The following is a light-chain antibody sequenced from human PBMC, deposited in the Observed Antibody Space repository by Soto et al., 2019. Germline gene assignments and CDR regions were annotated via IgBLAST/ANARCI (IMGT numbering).Light chain of an antibody. CDR3: QQYHGYSWT. CDR2: GAS. Sequence: DIVMTQSPATLSVAPGERVTFSCRASQGVSRKLAWYQHKPGQAPRLLISGASTGATGIPARFSGSGSGTEFTLTISGLQPDDFATYYCQQYHGYSWTFGHGTKVDI. CDR1: QGVSRK. V-gene: IGKV3-15*01. J-gene: IGKJ1*01.